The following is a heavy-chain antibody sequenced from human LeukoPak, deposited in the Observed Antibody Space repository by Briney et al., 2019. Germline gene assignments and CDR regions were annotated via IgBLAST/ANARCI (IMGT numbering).Heavy chain of an antibody. V-gene: IGHV3-30*04. J-gene: IGHJ4*02. D-gene: IGHD2-2*01. CDR1: GFSFSSYA. CDR2: ISYDETNK. Sequence: GRSLRLSCAASGFSFSSYAMHWVRQAPGKGLEWVAVISYDETNKYYGDSVKGRFTISRDNSKNTLYLQMNSLRAEDTAVYYCARDWQRSPGYYFHYWGQGTLVTVSS. CDR3: ARDWQRSPGYYFHY.